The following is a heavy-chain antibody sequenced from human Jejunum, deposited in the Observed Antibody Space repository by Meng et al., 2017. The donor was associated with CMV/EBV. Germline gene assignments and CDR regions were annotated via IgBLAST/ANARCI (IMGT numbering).Heavy chain of an antibody. CDR2: IYSSGST. V-gene: IGHV4-4*07. Sequence: QVQLQGSGSGLVKPSETLSLPCTVSSDSISSNFWSWIRQPAGKGLEWIGRIYSSGSTFYNPSLKSRVTMSVDTSKNQFSLSLASVTAADTAIYFCAREESVGIAVTGTFDYWGQGILVTVSS. J-gene: IGHJ4*02. D-gene: IGHD6-19*01. CDR1: SDSISSNF. CDR3: AREESVGIAVTGTFDY.